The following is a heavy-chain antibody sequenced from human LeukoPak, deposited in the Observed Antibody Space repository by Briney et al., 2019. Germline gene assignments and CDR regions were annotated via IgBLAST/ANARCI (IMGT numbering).Heavy chain of an antibody. CDR1: GYTFTSYG. CDR3: ARDIRDQLPYY. D-gene: IGHD2-2*01. CDR2: ISAYNGNT. V-gene: IGHV1-18*04. J-gene: IGHJ4*02. Sequence: ASVKVSCKASGYTFTSYGISWVRQAPGQGLEWMGWISAYNGNTNFAQKLQGRVTMTTDTSTSTAYKELRSLRSDDTAVYYCARDIRDQLPYYWGQGTLVTVPS.